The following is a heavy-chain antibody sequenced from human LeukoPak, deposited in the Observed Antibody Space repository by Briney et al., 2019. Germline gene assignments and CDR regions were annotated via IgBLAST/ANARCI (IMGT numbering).Heavy chain of an antibody. Sequence: GGSLRLSCAASGFTFSRYWMCWVRQIPGKGLEWVANIKQDGSETHYVDSVKGRFTISRDNAKNSLYLQMNSLRAEDTAVYYCARLLTGVPDYWGQGTLVTVSS. CDR2: IKQDGSET. J-gene: IGHJ4*02. CDR3: ARLLTGVPDY. CDR1: GFTFSRYW. D-gene: IGHD1-14*01. V-gene: IGHV3-7*02.